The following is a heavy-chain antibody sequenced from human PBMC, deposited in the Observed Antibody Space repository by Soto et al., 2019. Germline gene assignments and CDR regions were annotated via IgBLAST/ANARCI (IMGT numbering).Heavy chain of an antibody. Sequence: TSETLSLTCAVYGGSFSGYYWSWIRQPPGKGLEWIGEINHSGSTNYNPSLKSRVTISVDTSKNQFSLKLSSVTAADTAVYYCARGPRLYSSSWHTPDYFDYWGQGTLVTVSS. D-gene: IGHD6-13*01. J-gene: IGHJ4*02. V-gene: IGHV4-34*01. CDR2: INHSGST. CDR3: ARGPRLYSSSWHTPDYFDY. CDR1: GGSFSGYY.